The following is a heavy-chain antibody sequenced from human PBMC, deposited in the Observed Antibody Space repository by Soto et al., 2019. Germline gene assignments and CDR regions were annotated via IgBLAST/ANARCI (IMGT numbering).Heavy chain of an antibody. CDR1: GFSFRNYG. D-gene: IGHD1-1*01. CDR2: IPDDGSYQ. CDR3: VRDNDNADTGLDS. J-gene: IGHJ4*02. Sequence: QVQLVESGGGVVQPGRSLRLSCVASGFSFRNYGFHWVRQTPGKGLEWVAVIPDDGSYQYYRDSVKGRFTISRDNWGSTLYLKMNTRGAEDTGVYYCVRDNDNADTGLDSWAQGTRVTVSS. V-gene: IGHV3-33*01.